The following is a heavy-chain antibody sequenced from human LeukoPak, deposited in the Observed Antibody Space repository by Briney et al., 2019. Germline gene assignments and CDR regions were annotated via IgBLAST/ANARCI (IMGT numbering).Heavy chain of an antibody. CDR3: ARGLWFGDENPPYFDY. Sequence: SETLSLTCTVSGGSISSGSYYWSWIRQPAGKGLEWIGRIYTSGTTNYNPSLKSRVTISIDTSKNQFSLKLSSVTAADTAVYYCARGLWFGDENPPYFDYWGQGTLVTVSS. V-gene: IGHV4-61*02. D-gene: IGHD3-10*01. J-gene: IGHJ4*02. CDR1: GGSISSGSYY. CDR2: IYTSGTT.